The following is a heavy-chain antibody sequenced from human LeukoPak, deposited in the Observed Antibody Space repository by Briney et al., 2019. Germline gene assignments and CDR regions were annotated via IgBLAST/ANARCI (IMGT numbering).Heavy chain of an antibody. CDR2: ISGSGGST. CDR1: GFTVSSNY. Sequence: GGSLRLSCAASGFTVSSNYMSWVRQAPGKGLEWVSAISGSGGSTYYADSVKGRFTISRDNSKNTLYLQMNSLRAEDTAVYYCAKDGRDCSGGSCARDYFDYWGQGTLVTVSS. V-gene: IGHV3-23*01. D-gene: IGHD2-15*01. J-gene: IGHJ4*02. CDR3: AKDGRDCSGGSCARDYFDY.